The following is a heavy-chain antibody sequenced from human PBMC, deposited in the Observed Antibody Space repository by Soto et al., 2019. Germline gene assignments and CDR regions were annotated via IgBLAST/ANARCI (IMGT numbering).Heavy chain of an antibody. CDR1: GFTFSSYG. CDR2: IWYDGSNK. CDR3: ARDRGSYYGVTYYGMDV. Sequence: GGSLRLSCAASGFTFSSYGMHWVRQAPGKGLEWVAVIWYDGSNKYYADSVKGRFTISRDNSKNTLYLQMNSLRAEDTAVYYCARDRGSYYGVTYYGMDVWGQGTTVTVSS. D-gene: IGHD1-26*01. J-gene: IGHJ6*02. V-gene: IGHV3-33*01.